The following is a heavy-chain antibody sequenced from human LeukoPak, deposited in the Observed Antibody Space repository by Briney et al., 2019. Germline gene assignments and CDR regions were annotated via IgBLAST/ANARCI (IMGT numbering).Heavy chain of an antibody. D-gene: IGHD3-10*01. J-gene: IGHJ4*02. V-gene: IGHV3-23*01. CDR1: GFTFSGHG. CDR2: ISITGDAT. CDR3: AKEVRPNDS. Sequence: GGSLRLSCTASGFTFSGHGMTWVRQAPGKGLEWVAAISITGDATYYADSVKGRFTISRDNSKNTLHPQLNGLRAEDTAIYYCAKEVRPNDSWGQGTLVIVSS.